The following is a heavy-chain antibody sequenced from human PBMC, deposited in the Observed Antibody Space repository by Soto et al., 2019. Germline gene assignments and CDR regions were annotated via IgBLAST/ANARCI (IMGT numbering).Heavy chain of an antibody. V-gene: IGHV1-18*01. J-gene: IGHJ4*02. CDR2: ISAYNGNT. Sequence: ASVKVSCKASGYAFINYDISWVRQAPGQGLEWMGWISAYNGNTNYAQRLQGRVTMTTDTSTSTAYMDLRSLRSDDTAVYYCARVTTIFGIVTSFDYWGQGTLVTVSS. D-gene: IGHD3-3*01. CDR3: ARVTTIFGIVTSFDY. CDR1: GYAFINYD.